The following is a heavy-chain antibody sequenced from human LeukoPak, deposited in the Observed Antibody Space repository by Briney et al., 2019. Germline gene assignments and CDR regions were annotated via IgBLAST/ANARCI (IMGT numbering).Heavy chain of an antibody. D-gene: IGHD2-2*01. J-gene: IGHJ4*02. Sequence: GGSLRLSCAASGFTFSSYEMNWVRQAPGKGLEWVSDISGSGRIIYYADSVKGRFTISRDNTKNSLYLQMNSLRAEDTAVYYCARVSRYANDYWGQGTLVTVSS. CDR3: ARVSRYANDY. V-gene: IGHV3-48*03. CDR1: GFTFSSYE. CDR2: ISGSGRII.